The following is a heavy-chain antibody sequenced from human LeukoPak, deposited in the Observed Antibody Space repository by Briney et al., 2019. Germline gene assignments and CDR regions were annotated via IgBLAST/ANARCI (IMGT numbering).Heavy chain of an antibody. CDR2: IYYSGST. V-gene: IGHV4-31*03. Sequence: PSETLSLTCTVSGGSISSGSYYWSWIRQHPGKGLEWIGYIYYSGSTYYNPSLKSRVTISVDTSKNQFSLKLSSVTAADTAVYYCATLRGYSGYDPRWEFDYWGQGTLVTVSS. J-gene: IGHJ4*02. D-gene: IGHD5-12*01. CDR1: GGSISSGSYY. CDR3: ATLRGYSGYDPRWEFDY.